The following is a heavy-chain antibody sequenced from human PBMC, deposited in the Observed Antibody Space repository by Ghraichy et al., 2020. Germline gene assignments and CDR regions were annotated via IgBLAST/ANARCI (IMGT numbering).Heavy chain of an antibody. V-gene: IGHV3-21*01. CDR3: ARDYSKTGGYYYYYGMDV. J-gene: IGHJ6*02. D-gene: IGHD3-10*01. CDR2: ISSSSSYI. Sequence: GGSLRLSCAASGFTFSSYSMNWVRQAPGKGLEWVSSISSSSSYIYYADSVKGRFTISRDNAKNSLYLQMNSLRAEDTAVYYCARDYSKTGGYYYYYGMDVWGQGTTVTVSS. CDR1: GFTFSSYS.